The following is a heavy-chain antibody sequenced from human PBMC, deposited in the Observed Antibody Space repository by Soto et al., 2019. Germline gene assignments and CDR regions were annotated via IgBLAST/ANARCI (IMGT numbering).Heavy chain of an antibody. CDR1: GGTFSSYS. V-gene: IGHV1-69*01. J-gene: IGHJ4*02. Sequence: QVQLVQSGAEVKKPGSSVKVSCKTSGGTFSSYSVSWVRQAPGQGLEWMGGIIPIFGIPTYAQKFQVRVTMSAEESTSTASMELSGLRSEDTAIYYCTRGHGFNGASFDYWGQGTMVTVSS. CDR3: TRGHGFNGASFDY. CDR2: IIPIFGIP. D-gene: IGHD2-8*01.